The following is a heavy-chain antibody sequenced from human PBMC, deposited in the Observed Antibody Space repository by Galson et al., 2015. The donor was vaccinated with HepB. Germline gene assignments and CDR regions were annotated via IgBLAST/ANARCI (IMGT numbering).Heavy chain of an antibody. CDR1: GFAFSTYW. V-gene: IGHV3-7*03. J-gene: IGHJ4*02. Sequence: SLRLSCAASGFAFSTYWMSWVRQAPGKGLEWVANIKHDGSEKYYVDSVRGRFTISRDNAKNSLYLQMHSLRAEDTAVYYCAREKTFWTGYYTPRGGYDYWGQGTLVTVSS. CDR3: AREKTFWTGYYTPRGGYDY. CDR2: IKHDGSEK. D-gene: IGHD3/OR15-3a*01.